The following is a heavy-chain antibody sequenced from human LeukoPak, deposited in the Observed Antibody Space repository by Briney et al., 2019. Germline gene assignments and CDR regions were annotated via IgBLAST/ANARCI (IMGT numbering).Heavy chain of an antibody. D-gene: IGHD6-19*01. J-gene: IGHJ4*02. CDR1: GFTFSSYS. CDR3: AREVPGQWRGRDYFDY. CDR2: ISSSSSYI. V-gene: IGHV3-21*01. Sequence: GGSLRLSCAASGFTFSSYSMNWVRQAPGKGLEWVSSISSSSSYIYYADSVKGRFTISRDNAKNSLYLQMNSLRAEDTAVYYCAREVPGQWRGRDYFDYWGQGTLVTVSS.